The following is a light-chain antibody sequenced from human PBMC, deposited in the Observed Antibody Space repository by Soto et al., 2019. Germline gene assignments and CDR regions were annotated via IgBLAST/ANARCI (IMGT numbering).Light chain of an antibody. CDR3: QHYNGDSRT. V-gene: IGKV1-5*03. CDR2: KAS. CDR1: ESIRSR. J-gene: IGKJ2*01. Sequence: DIQMTQSPSTLSASVGDTVTITCRASESIRSRLAWHQQKPGKAPNLLIYKASSLESGVPSRFSGSGSGTEFTLTISSLQPDDFATYYCQHYNGDSRTFGQGTKLEIK.